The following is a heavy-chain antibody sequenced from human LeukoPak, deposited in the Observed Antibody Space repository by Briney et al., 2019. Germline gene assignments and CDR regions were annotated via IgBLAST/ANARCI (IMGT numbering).Heavy chain of an antibody. CDR2: INPDSGVT. V-gene: IGHV1-2*02. J-gene: IGHJ4*02. Sequence: ASVKVSSKASGYTFIAHYMHWVRQAPGRGLEWMGWINPDSGVTKYAQKFQGRVTLTRATSISTAYMELSRLTSDDTAVYYCARDRYHGSGSYSDFFDYWGQGTLVTVSS. CDR1: GYTFIAHY. CDR3: ARDRYHGSGSYSDFFDY. D-gene: IGHD3-10*01.